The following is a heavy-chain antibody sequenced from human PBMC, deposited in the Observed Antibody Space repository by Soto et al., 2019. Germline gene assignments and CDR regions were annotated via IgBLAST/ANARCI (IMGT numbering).Heavy chain of an antibody. J-gene: IGHJ5*02. CDR3: ARGAGYCSGGSCYRWFAP. CDR1: GYSISSSNW. D-gene: IGHD2-15*01. CDR2: IYYSGST. Sequence: QVQLQESGPGLVKPSDTLSLTCAVSGYSISSSNWWGWIRQPPGKGLEWIGYIYYSGSTYYNPSLKSRVTMPVDTSKNQFSLKLSSVTAVDTAVYYCARGAGYCSGGSCYRWFAPWGQGTVVTVSS. V-gene: IGHV4-28*03.